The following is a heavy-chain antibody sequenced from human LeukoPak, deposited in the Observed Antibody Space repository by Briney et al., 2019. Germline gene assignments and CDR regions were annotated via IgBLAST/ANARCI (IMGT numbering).Heavy chain of an antibody. Sequence: ASVKVSCKASGYTFTSYSINWVRQAPGQGLEWMGIINPSGGSTGYAQKFQGRVTMTRDTSTSTVYMELSSLRSEDTAVYYCARDGPRIAALGEDFDYWGQGTLVTVSS. CDR1: GYTFTSYS. V-gene: IGHV1-46*01. CDR3: ARDGPRIAALGEDFDY. D-gene: IGHD6-6*01. CDR2: INPSGGST. J-gene: IGHJ4*02.